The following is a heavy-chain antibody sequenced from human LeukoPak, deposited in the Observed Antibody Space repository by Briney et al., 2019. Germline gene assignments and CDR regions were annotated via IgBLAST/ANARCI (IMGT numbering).Heavy chain of an antibody. J-gene: IGHJ6*03. CDR2: IRYDGSNK. CDR1: GFTFSSYG. Sequence: GGSLRLSCAASGFTFSSYGMHWVRQAPGKGLEWVAFIRYDGSNKYYADSVKGRFTISRDNSKNTLYLQMNSLRAEDTAVYYCANVYYDLWSGYYGYYYYMDVWGKGTTVTVSS. CDR3: ANVYYDLWSGYYGYYYYMDV. V-gene: IGHV3-30*02. D-gene: IGHD3-3*01.